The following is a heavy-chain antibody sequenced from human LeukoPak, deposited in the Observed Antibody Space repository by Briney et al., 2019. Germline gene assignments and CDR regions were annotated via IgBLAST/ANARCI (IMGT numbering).Heavy chain of an antibody. CDR3: ARDSNDSSIPCFDY. J-gene: IGHJ4*02. D-gene: IGHD3-22*01. Sequence: PSETLSLTCTVSGGSTRNYYWSWIRQPPGKGLEWIGYIYYSGSTNYKSSLKSRITISVDTSKNQISLKLSSVTAADTAVYYCARDSNDSSIPCFDYWGQGSLVTVSS. V-gene: IGHV4-59*01. CDR1: GGSTRNYY. CDR2: IYYSGST.